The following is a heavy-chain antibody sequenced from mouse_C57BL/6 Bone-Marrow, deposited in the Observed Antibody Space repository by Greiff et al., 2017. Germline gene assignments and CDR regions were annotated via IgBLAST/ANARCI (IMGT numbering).Heavy chain of an antibody. Sequence: QVQLKESGAELVRPGASVTLSCKASGYTFTDYEMHWVKQTPVHGLEWIGAIDPETGGTAYNQKFKGKAILTADKSSSTAYMELRSLTSEDSAVYYCTRWWDYAMDYWGQGTSVTVSS. CDR3: TRWWDYAMDY. CDR1: GYTFTDYE. J-gene: IGHJ4*01. CDR2: IDPETGGT. V-gene: IGHV1-15*01. D-gene: IGHD1-1*02.